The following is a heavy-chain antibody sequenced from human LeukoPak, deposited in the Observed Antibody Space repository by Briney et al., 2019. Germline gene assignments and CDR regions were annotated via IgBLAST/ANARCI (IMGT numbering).Heavy chain of an antibody. CDR2: IYYSGST. Sequence: SETLSLTCTVSGGSISSSSYYWGWIRQPPGKGLEWIGSIYYSGSTYYNPSLKSRVTISVDTSKNQFSLKLSSVTAADTAVYYCASGVNYDILTGYKIEDWFDPWGQGTLVTVSS. V-gene: IGHV4-39*07. CDR3: ASGVNYDILTGYKIEDWFDP. J-gene: IGHJ5*02. CDR1: GGSISSSSYY. D-gene: IGHD3-9*01.